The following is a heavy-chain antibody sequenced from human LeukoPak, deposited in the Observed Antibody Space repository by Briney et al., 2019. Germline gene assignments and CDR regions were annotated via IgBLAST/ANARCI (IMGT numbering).Heavy chain of an antibody. V-gene: IGHV4-31*03. Sequence: NPSETLSLTCTVSGASFNSDDQYWNWIRQSPGKGLEWIGSIHPSGMLYNNPSLESRVTMSRDTSKNQFSLNLNSVTAADTAVYFCSRGLDSRRLGYWGQGILVTVSS. CDR2: IHPSGML. CDR3: SRGLDSRRLGY. J-gene: IGHJ4*02. CDR1: GASFNSDDQY. D-gene: IGHD3-22*01.